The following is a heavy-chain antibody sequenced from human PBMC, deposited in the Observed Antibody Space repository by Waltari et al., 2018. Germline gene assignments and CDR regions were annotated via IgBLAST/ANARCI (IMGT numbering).Heavy chain of an antibody. CDR3: ANRPTGKAY. CDR2: ISSSGSTI. V-gene: IGHV3-48*03. Sequence: EVQLVESGGGLVQPGGSLRLSGAASGFTFSSYEMSWVRQAPGKGLEWVSYISSSGSTIYYADSVKGRFTISRDNAKNSLYLQMNSLRDEDTAVYYYANRPTGKAYWGQGTLVTVSS. J-gene: IGHJ4*02. CDR1: GFTFSSYE. D-gene: IGHD1-1*01.